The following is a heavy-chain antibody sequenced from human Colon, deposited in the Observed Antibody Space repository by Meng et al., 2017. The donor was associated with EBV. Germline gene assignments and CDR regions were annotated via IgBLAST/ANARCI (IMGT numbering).Heavy chain of an antibody. V-gene: IGHV4-31*03. J-gene: IGHJ4*02. CDR2: IYYSGST. Sequence: VEVQEYGPGLGKPSQTRSLTCTGSCGYVSSGGYYWTWIRQHPGKGLEWFGHIYYSGSTFYNPSLKRRVIISIDTSKNQFSLNLRSVTAADTAVYYCARVSSGWDYFDYWGQGTLVTVSS. CDR1: CGYVSSGGYY. D-gene: IGHD6-19*01. CDR3: ARVSSGWDYFDY.